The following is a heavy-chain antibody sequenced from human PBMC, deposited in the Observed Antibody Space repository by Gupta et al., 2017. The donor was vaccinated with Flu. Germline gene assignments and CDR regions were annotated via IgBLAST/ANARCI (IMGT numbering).Heavy chain of an antibody. CDR2: IYTSGST. CDR3: ARLRQQLGPFDY. Sequence: QVQLQESGPGLVKPSQTLSLTCTVSGGSISSGSYYWSWIRQPAGKGLEWIGRIYTSGSTNYNPSLKSRVTISVDTSKNQYSLKLSSVTAADTAVYYCARLRQQLGPFDYWGQGTLVTVSS. CDR1: GGSISSGSYY. V-gene: IGHV4-61*02. D-gene: IGHD6-13*01. J-gene: IGHJ4*02.